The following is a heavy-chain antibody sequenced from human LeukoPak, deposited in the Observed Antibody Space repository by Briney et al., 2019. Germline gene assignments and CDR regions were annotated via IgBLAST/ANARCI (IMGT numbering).Heavy chain of an antibody. J-gene: IGHJ4*02. CDR2: IIPIFGTA. Sequence: ASVKVSCKASGGTFSSYAISWVRQAPGQGLEWMGGIIPIFGTANYAQKFQGRVTITTDESTSTAYMELSSLRSEDTAVYYCARDGTSGGYFDYWGQGTLVTVSS. V-gene: IGHV1-69*05. D-gene: IGHD3-10*01. CDR1: GGTFSSYA. CDR3: ARDGTSGGYFDY.